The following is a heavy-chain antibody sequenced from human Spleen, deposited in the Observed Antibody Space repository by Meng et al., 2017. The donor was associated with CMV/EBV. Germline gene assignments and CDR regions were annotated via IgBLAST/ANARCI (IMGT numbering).Heavy chain of an antibody. V-gene: IGHV3-20*04. CDR2: ITWNSGRI. CDR1: GFTVSSNY. J-gene: IGHJ6*02. D-gene: IGHD4-11*01. CDR3: AREWATVTYYYYYGMDV. Sequence: GGSLRLSCAASGFTVSSNYMSWVRQAPGKGLEWVSGITWNSGRIGYADSVKGRFTISRDNAKNSLYLQMNSLRAEDTAVYYCAREWATVTYYYYYGMDVWGQGTTVTVSS.